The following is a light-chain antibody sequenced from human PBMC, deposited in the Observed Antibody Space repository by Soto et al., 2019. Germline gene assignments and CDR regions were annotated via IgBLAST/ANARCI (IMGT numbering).Light chain of an antibody. CDR3: QHYNNWPPWT. CDR2: SAS. V-gene: IGKV3-15*01. Sequence: EIVMTQSPATLSVSPGERATLSCRASQSVSSNLAWYQQKPGQAPRLLIYSASTRATGIPARFSGSGSGTDFTLTISSLQSEDFAVDYCQHYNNWPPWTFGQGTKVEIK. J-gene: IGKJ1*01. CDR1: QSVSSN.